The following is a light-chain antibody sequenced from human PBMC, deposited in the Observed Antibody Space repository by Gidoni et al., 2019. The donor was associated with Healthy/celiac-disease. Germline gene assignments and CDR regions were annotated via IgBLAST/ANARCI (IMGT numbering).Light chain of an antibody. CDR2: AAS. CDR3: QQSYSTPLFT. Sequence: DLQMTQSPSSLSASVGDRGTITCRASKSISSYLNWYQQKPGKAPKLLIYAASSLQSGVPSRFSGSGSGTDFTLTISSLQPEDFATYYCQQSYSTPLFTFGPGTKVDIK. CDR1: KSISSY. J-gene: IGKJ3*01. V-gene: IGKV1-39*01.